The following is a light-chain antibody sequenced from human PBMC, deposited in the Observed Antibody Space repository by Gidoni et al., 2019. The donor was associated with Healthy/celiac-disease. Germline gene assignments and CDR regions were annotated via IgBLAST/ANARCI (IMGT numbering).Light chain of an antibody. CDR3: QQYDNLPVT. CDR2: DAS. J-gene: IGKJ2*01. Sequence: DIQMTQSPSSLSASVGDRVTITCQASQDISNYLNWYQQKPGKAPKLLIYDASNLETGVPSRFSGSGSGTDFTFTISSLQPEDIATYYCQQYDNLPVTFXQXAKLGIK. CDR1: QDISNY. V-gene: IGKV1-33*01.